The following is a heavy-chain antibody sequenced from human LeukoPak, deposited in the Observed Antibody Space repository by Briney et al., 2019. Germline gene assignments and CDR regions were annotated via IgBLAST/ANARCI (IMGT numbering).Heavy chain of an antibody. CDR3: AKGQWGSTSAFDI. CDR2: IKHDGSEK. CDR1: GVSFTSWW. V-gene: IGHV3-7*01. D-gene: IGHD6-19*01. Sequence: GGSLRLSCAASGVSFTSWWMSWVRQAPGKGLEWVANIKHDGSEKHYVDSVEGRFTISRDNARNSLYLQMNTLRVEDTAVYYCAKGQWGSTSAFDIWGQGTMVTVSS. J-gene: IGHJ3*02.